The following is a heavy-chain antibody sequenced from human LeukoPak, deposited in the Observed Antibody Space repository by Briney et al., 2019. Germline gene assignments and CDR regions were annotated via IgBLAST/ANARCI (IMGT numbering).Heavy chain of an antibody. Sequence: ASVKVSCKASGYTIGDYYLHWVRQAPGQALEWMGWINPNTGGTNYAQKIQGRVTMTGDTSISTAYMILSGLTSDDTAVYYCAREDLIVVVSAFDLWGQGTLVTVSS. D-gene: IGHD2-21*02. CDR3: AREDLIVVVSAFDL. V-gene: IGHV1-2*02. CDR2: INPNTGGT. J-gene: IGHJ4*02. CDR1: GYTIGDYY.